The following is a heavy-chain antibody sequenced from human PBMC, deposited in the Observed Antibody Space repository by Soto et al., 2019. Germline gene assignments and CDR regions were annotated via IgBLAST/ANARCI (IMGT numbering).Heavy chain of an antibody. Sequence: ASVKVSCKASGYTFTSYDINWVRQATGQGLEWMGWMNPNSGNTGYAQKFQGRVTMTRNTSISTAYMELSSLRSEDTAVYYCARGRTLKHNGYTGYWGQGTLVTVYS. V-gene: IGHV1-8*01. CDR2: MNPNSGNT. CDR1: GYTFTSYD. J-gene: IGHJ4*02. CDR3: ARGRTLKHNGYTGY. D-gene: IGHD5-12*01.